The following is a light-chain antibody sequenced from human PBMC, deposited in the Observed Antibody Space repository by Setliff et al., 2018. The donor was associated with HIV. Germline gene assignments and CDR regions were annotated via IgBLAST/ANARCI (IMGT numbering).Light chain of an antibody. CDR2: QAT. Sequence: QSALAQPASVSGSPGQSITISCTGTSSDIGRYNLVSWYQQDPGKAPKLMIYQATKRPSGVSNRFSGSKSGNTASLTISGLQAEDEADYYCCSNTGSNTYVFGSGTKV. J-gene: IGLJ1*01. CDR1: SSDIGRYNL. CDR3: CSNTGSNTYV. V-gene: IGLV2-23*01.